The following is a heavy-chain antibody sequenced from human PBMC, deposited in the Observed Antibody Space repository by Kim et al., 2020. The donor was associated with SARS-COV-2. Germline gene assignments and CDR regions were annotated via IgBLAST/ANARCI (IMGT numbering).Heavy chain of an antibody. D-gene: IGHD4-4*01. V-gene: IGHV1-46*01. CDR3: ARVDSTYYYYGMDV. Sequence: AQKFQGRVTMTRDTSTSTVYMELSSLRSEDTAVYYCARVDSTYYYYGMDVWGQGTTVTVSS. J-gene: IGHJ6*02.